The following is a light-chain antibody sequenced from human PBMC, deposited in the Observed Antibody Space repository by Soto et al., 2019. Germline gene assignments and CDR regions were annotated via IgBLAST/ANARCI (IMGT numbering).Light chain of an antibody. J-gene: IGKJ4*01. V-gene: IGKV1-12*01. CDR3: QQANSFPLT. CDR2: TAS. Sequence: DLQMTQSPSSVSASVGDRVTITCRASQGISSLLAWYQQKPGKAPNLLNHTASSLQSGVPSRFSGSGSGTDFTLTISSLQPEDFATYYCQQANSFPLTFGGGTKVEIK. CDR1: QGISSL.